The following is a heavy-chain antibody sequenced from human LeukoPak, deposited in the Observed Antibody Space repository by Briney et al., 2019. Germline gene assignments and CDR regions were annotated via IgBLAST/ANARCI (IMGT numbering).Heavy chain of an antibody. Sequence: VASVKVSCKSSGGTFSSYTISWVRQAPAQGLEWMGRIIPVIGITNYAHKFQGRVTITADKSTSTAYMELSSLRSEDTAVYYCAKADCSSTSCSMGGRYYYGLDVWGQGTTVTVSS. D-gene: IGHD2-2*01. CDR2: IIPVIGIT. V-gene: IGHV1-69*02. CDR3: AKADCSSTSCSMGGRYYYGLDV. J-gene: IGHJ6*02. CDR1: GGTFSSYT.